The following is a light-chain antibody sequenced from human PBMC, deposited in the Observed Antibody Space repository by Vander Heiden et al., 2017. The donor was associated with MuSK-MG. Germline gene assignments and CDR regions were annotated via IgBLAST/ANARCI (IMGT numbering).Light chain of an antibody. J-gene: IGLJ2*01. CDR3: SSYTSSSTLDVV. Sequence: QSALTQPASVSGSPGQPITIPCTGTSSDVGGYNYVSWYQQHPGKAPKLMIYDVSNRPSGVSNRFSGSKSGNTASLTISGLQAEDEADYYCSSYTSSSTLDVVFGGGTKLTVL. V-gene: IGLV2-14*03. CDR2: DVS. CDR1: SSDVGGYNY.